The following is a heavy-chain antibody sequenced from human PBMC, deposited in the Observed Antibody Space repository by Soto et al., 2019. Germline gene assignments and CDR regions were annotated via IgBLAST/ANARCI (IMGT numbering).Heavy chain of an antibody. Sequence: GGSLRLSCAASGFTFSSYGMHWVCQAPGKGLEWVAVIWYDGSNKYYADSVKGRFTISRDNSKNTLYLQMNSLRAEDTAVYYCARDYDSSGYPRYYFDYWGQGTLVTVSS. V-gene: IGHV3-33*01. CDR1: GFTFSSYG. D-gene: IGHD3-22*01. J-gene: IGHJ4*02. CDR3: ARDYDSSGYPRYYFDY. CDR2: IWYDGSNK.